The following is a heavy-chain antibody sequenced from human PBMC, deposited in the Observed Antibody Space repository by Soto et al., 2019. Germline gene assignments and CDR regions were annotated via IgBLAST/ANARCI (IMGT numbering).Heavy chain of an antibody. CDR2: ISDDGDKR. Sequence: GGSMTLSWVGGGCWISNSCMYGVRPNPGKGLEWVALISDDGDKRYYADSVRGRLIISRDNSKDTLYLQMNSLGPDDTAVYFCAKARVRLVGANSSAYWGQGNPVTVSS. CDR1: GCWISNSC. CDR3: AKARVRLVGANSSAY. J-gene: IGHJ4*02. V-gene: IGHV3-30*18. D-gene: IGHD1-26*01.